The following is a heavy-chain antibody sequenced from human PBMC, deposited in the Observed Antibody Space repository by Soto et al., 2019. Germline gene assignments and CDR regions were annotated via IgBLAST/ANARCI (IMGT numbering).Heavy chain of an antibody. V-gene: IGHV1-69*12. CDR2: IIPIFGTA. J-gene: IGHJ6*02. CDR3: AGIDSSGWYDYYYCGMDV. CDR1: GGTFSSYA. D-gene: IGHD6-13*01. Sequence: QVQLVQSGAEVKKPGSSVKVSCKASGGTFSSYAISWVRQAPGQGLEWMGGIIPIFGTANYAQKFQGRVTITADESTSTDYMELSSLGSEDTAGYYCAGIDSSGWYDYYYCGMDVWGQGTTVTVSS.